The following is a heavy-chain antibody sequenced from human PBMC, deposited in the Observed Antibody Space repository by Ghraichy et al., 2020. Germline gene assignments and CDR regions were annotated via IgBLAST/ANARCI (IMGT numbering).Heavy chain of an antibody. Sequence: GESLNISCAASGFNFRSYWMTWVRQAPGKGLEWVANINQDGSEKDYVDSVKGRFTISRDNAKNSLYLQMNSLRVEDTAVYYCARDDTAMVIDYWGQGTLVTVSS. J-gene: IGHJ4*02. V-gene: IGHV3-7*01. CDR3: ARDDTAMVIDY. CDR2: INQDGSEK. D-gene: IGHD5-18*01. CDR1: GFNFRSYW.